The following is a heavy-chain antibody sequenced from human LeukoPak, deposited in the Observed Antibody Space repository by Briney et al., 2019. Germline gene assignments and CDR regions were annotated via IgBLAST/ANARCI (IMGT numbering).Heavy chain of an antibody. CDR3: AASHYYDSANFAY. Sequence: ASVKVYCKVSGYTLTELSMHWVRQAPGKGLEWMGWINAGNGHTKYSQKFEGRVTITRDTSANTAHVELSSLRSADTAVYFCAASHYYDSANFAYWGQGSLVTVSS. V-gene: IGHV1-3*01. D-gene: IGHD3-22*01. CDR2: INAGNGHT. CDR1: GYTLTELS. J-gene: IGHJ4*02.